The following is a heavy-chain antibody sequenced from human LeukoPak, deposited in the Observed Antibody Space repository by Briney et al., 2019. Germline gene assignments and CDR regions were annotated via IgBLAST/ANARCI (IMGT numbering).Heavy chain of an antibody. CDR3: AGVVIYDFWSGYYTGIHYYMDV. V-gene: IGHV7-4-1*02. Sequence: SSVKVSCKASGYTFTSYAMNWVRQAPGQGLEWMGWINTNTGNPTYAQGFTGRFVFSLDTSVSTAYLQISSLKAEDTAVYYCAGVVIYDFWSGYYTGIHYYMDVWGKGTTVTVSS. CDR1: GYTFTSYA. D-gene: IGHD3-3*01. CDR2: INTNTGNP. J-gene: IGHJ6*03.